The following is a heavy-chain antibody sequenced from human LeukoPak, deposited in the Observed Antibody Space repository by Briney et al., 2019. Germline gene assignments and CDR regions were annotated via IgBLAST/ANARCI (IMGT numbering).Heavy chain of an antibody. J-gene: IGHJ6*02. Sequence: SETLSLTCAVSGGSFSGYYWSWIRQPPGKGLEWIGEINHSGSTNYNPSLKSRVTISGDTSKNQFSLNLSSVTAANTAVYYCARSSSYYDILTGHYFYYYGMDVWGQGTTVTVSS. D-gene: IGHD3-9*01. CDR1: GGSFSGYY. CDR2: INHSGST. V-gene: IGHV4-34*01. CDR3: ARSSSYYDILTGHYFYYYGMDV.